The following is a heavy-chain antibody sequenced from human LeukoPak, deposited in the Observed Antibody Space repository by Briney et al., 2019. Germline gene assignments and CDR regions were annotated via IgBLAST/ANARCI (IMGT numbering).Heavy chain of an antibody. D-gene: IGHD3-3*01. CDR2: IKQDGSEK. V-gene: IGHV3-7*01. CDR3: ARDSNYDFWSGPSYYFDY. Sequence: GGSLRLSXAASGFTFSSYSMNWVRQAPGKGLEWVANIKQDGSEKYYVDSVKGRFTISRDNAKNSLYLQMNSLRAEDTAVYYCARDSNYDFWSGPSYYFDYWGQGTLVTVSS. J-gene: IGHJ4*02. CDR1: GFTFSSYS.